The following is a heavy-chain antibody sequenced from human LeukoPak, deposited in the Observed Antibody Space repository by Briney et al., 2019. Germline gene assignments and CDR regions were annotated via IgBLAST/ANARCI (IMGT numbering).Heavy chain of an antibody. CDR1: GYIFTNYG. CDR3: ARLLLGSQSRGFEY. V-gene: IGHV1-18*01. J-gene: IGHJ4*02. CDR2: INTNNGNT. Sequence: ASVKVSCKASGYIFTNYGMSWVRQAPGHGLESMGWINTNNGNTNYAQNFRDTVTMTTDTSTNTAYMELRSLRSDDTAIYYCARLLLGSQSRGFEYWGQGTLVTVSS. D-gene: IGHD3-10*01.